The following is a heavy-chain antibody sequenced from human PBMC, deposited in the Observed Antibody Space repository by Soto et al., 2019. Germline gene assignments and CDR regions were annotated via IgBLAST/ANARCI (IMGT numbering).Heavy chain of an antibody. CDR3: ARDRKLADPSSFDY. V-gene: IGHV1-69*08. J-gene: IGHJ4*02. CDR1: GGTFSSYT. Sequence: QVQLVQSGAEVKKPGSSVKVSCKASGGTFSSYTISWVRQAPGQGLEWMGRIIPILGIANYAQKFQGRVTITADKSTSTAYMELSSLRSEDTAVYYCARDRKLADPSSFDYWGQGTLVTVSS. D-gene: IGHD6-13*01. CDR2: IIPILGIA.